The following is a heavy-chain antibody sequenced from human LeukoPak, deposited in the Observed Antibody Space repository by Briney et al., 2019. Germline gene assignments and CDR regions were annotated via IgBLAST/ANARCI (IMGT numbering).Heavy chain of an antibody. J-gene: IGHJ6*03. Sequence: SVKGRFTISRDNAKNSLYLQMNSLRAEDTAVYYCARIRDGYNPPGYYYYYMDVWGKGTTVTISS. CDR3: ARIRDGYNPPGYYYYYMDV. V-gene: IGHV3-21*01. D-gene: IGHD5-24*01.